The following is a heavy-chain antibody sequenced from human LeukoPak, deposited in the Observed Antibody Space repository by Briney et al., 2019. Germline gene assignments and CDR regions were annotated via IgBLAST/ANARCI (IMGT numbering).Heavy chain of an antibody. Sequence: GGSLRLSCAASGFTFTSAMSWVRQAPGKGLEWVSSISGSGGDTFYADSVKGRFTISRDNSKNTLYLQMNSLRAEDTAVYYCTKGESQPKYYFHYWGQGTLVTVSS. CDR3: TKGESQPKYYFHY. D-gene: IGHD2-2*01. J-gene: IGHJ4*02. V-gene: IGHV3-23*01. CDR1: GFTFTSA. CDR2: ISGSGGDT.